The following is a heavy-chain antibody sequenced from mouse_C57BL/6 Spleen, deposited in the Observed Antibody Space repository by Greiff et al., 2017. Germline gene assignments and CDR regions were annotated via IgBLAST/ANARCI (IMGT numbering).Heavy chain of an antibody. Sequence: DVMLVESGEGLVKPGGSLKLSCAASGFTFSSYAMSWVRQTPEKRLEWVAYISSGGDYIYYADTVKGRFTISRDNARNTLYLQMSSLKSEDTAMYYCTRDGYAHYFDYWGQGTTLTVSS. CDR3: TRDGYAHYFDY. J-gene: IGHJ2*01. CDR2: ISSGGDYI. CDR1: GFTFSSYA. V-gene: IGHV5-9-1*02. D-gene: IGHD2-2*01.